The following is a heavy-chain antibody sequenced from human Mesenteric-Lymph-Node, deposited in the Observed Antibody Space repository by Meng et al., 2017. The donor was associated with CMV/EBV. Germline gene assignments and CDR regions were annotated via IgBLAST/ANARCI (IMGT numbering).Heavy chain of an antibody. J-gene: IGHJ4*02. CDR3: AKPGAEFDHYFDY. Sequence: GSGFTFSRYWMDWVRKAPGKGLVWVARINTDGSSIVYADSVNGRFTISRDNAKNTLHLQMNSLRVEDTDVYYCAKPGAEFDHYFDYWGQGALVTVSS. V-gene: IGHV3-74*01. CDR2: INTDGSSI. D-gene: IGHD1-14*01. CDR1: GFTFSRYW.